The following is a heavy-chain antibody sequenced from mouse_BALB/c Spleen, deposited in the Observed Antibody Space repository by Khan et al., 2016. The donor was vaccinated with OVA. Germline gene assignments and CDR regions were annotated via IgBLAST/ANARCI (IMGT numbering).Heavy chain of an antibody. J-gene: IGHJ3*01. CDR3: ARGDNGDPFAY. V-gene: IGHV5-4*02. CDR2: ISDGGSYT. Sequence: EVELVESGGGLVKPGGSLKLSCEASGFTFSDYYMYWVRQTPEKRLEWVATISDGGSYTYYPDSVEGRFTISRDDVKSNLYLRMSSLKSEDTAMYYCARGDNGDPFAYWGQGTLVTVSA. CDR1: GFTFSDYY. D-gene: IGHD2-13*01.